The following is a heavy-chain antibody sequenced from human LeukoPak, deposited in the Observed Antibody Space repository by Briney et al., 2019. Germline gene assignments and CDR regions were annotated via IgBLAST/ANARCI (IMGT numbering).Heavy chain of an antibody. J-gene: IGHJ4*02. D-gene: IGHD6-19*01. CDR3: ARRYSRGWYPFDY. V-gene: IGHV4-34*01. CDR2: INHSGST. CDR1: GGSFSGYY. Sequence: SETLSLTCAVYGGSFSGYYWSWIRQPPGKGLEWIGEINHSGSTNYNPSLKSRVTISVDTSKNQFSLKLSSVTAADTAVYYCARRYSRGWYPFDYWGQGTLVTVSS.